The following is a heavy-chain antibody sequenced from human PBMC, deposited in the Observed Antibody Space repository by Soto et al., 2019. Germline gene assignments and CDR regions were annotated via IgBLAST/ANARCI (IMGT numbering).Heavy chain of an antibody. D-gene: IGHD4-17*01. Sequence: GASVKVSCKASGYNFSDFGITWVRQAPGQGLEWMGWISGKNGNTNYAQKVQGRVTLTADRSTRTAYMEMRALKSDDTGIYYCARSDYYEATGTFENWGQGTTVTVSS. CDR3: ARSDYYEATGTFEN. V-gene: IGHV1-18*04. J-gene: IGHJ4*02. CDR1: GYNFSDFG. CDR2: ISGKNGNT.